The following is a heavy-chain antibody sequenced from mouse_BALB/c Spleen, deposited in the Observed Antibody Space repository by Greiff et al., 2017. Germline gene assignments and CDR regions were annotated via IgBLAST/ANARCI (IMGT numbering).Heavy chain of an antibody. Sequence: EVQLHESGGGLVQPGGSLKLSCAASGFDFSRYWMCWVRQAPGKGLEWIGEINPDSSTINYTPSLKDIFIISRDNAKNTLYLQMSKVRSEDTALYYCARPYGKPPYRYFDVWGAGTTVTVSS. J-gene: IGHJ1*01. V-gene: IGHV4-1*02. CDR1: GFDFSRYW. D-gene: IGHD2-10*02. CDR3: ARPYGKPPYRYFDV. CDR2: INPDSSTI.